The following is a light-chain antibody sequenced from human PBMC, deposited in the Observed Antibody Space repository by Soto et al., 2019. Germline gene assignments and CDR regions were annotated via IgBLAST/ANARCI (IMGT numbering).Light chain of an antibody. CDR1: QSFLYSSNNKNY. J-gene: IGKJ1*01. V-gene: IGKV4-1*01. CDR3: QQYYSTPQT. Sequence: DIVMTQSPDSLAVSLGEISTINCKSSQSFLYSSNNKNYLAWYQQKPGQHPKLLIYWASTRQSGVPDRFSGSGSGTDFTITISSLTAEDVAVYYCQQYYSTPQTFGQGTKV. CDR2: WAS.